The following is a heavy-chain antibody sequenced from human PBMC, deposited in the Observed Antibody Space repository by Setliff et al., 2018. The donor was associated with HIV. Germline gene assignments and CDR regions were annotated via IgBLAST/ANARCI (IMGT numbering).Heavy chain of an antibody. CDR3: ARGVVDVGVVAATGVFDS. Sequence: SVKVSCKASGYTFTGYYMHWVRQAPGQGPEWMGGIIPIFGTANYAQKFQGRVTITADESTSTAYMELSSLRSEDTATYYCARGVVDVGVVAATGVFDSWGQGTLVTVSS. D-gene: IGHD2-15*01. V-gene: IGHV1-69*13. CDR2: IIPIFGTA. J-gene: IGHJ4*02. CDR1: GYTFTGYY.